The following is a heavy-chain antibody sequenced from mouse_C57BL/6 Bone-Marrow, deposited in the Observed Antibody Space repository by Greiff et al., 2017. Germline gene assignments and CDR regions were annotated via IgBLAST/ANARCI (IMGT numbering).Heavy chain of an antibody. V-gene: IGHV1-47*01. CDR1: GYTFTTYP. CDR3: TKGGNNRGYDFDY. Sequence: VHLVESGAELVKPGASVKMSCKASGYTFTTYPIEWMKQNHGKSLEWIGYFHPYNDDIKYNEKFKGKATLTVEKSSSTVYLELSRLTSDDSAVFYSTKGGNNRGYDFDYWGQGTTLTVSS. CDR2: FHPYNDDI. D-gene: IGHD1-1*02. J-gene: IGHJ2*01.